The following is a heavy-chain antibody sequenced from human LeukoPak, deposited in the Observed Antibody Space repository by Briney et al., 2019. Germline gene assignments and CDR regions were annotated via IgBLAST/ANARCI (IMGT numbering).Heavy chain of an antibody. D-gene: IGHD3-9*01. Sequence: GGSLRLSCAASGFTFSTYTMNWVRQAPGKGLEWVSSISSSSSYMYYVDSVKGRFTISRDNAKNSLSLQMNSLRAEDTAVYYCARGADYHILTGPYDYWGQGTLVTVSS. J-gene: IGHJ4*02. V-gene: IGHV3-21*01. CDR1: GFTFSTYT. CDR3: ARGADYHILTGPYDY. CDR2: ISSSSSYM.